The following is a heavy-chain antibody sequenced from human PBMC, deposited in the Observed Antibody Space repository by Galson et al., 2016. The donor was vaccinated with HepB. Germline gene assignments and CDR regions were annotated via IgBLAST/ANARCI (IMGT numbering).Heavy chain of an antibody. Sequence: SLRLSCAASGFTFRIYHMTWVRQAPGKGLEWVSAISSGGSTYYADSVKGRFSISRDNSKNILYLQMNSLRVEDTAVYYCARRDGDMHPSDYWGQGTLVTVSS. D-gene: IGHD5-24*01. CDR2: ISSGGST. V-gene: IGHV3-23*01. CDR1: GFTFRIYH. CDR3: ARRDGDMHPSDY. J-gene: IGHJ4*02.